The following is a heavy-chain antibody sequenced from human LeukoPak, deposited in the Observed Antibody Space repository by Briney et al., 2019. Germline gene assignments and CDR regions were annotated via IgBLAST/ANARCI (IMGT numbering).Heavy chain of an antibody. CDR3: ARDRGEGFDP. V-gene: IGHV3-23*01. CDR2: ISGSGENT. D-gene: IGHD3-10*01. CDR1: GFXFSKYA. J-gene: IGHJ5*02. Sequence: GGSLRLSCAASGFXFSKYAMTWVRQAPGKGLEWVSVISGSGENTDYADSVKGRFTISRDNSKNTLYLQMNSLTAEDTAVYYCARDRGEGFDPWGQGTLVTVSS.